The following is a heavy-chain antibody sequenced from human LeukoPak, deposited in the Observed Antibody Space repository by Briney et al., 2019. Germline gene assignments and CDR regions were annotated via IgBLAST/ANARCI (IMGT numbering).Heavy chain of an antibody. CDR3: ARDPATDGGLYYDFWSGSDGHHYYYYYYMDV. V-gene: IGHV1-2*02. CDR2: TNPNSGGT. J-gene: IGHJ6*03. CDR1: GYTFTGYY. Sequence: ASVKVSCKASGYTFTGYYMHWVRQAPGQGPEWMGWTNPNSGGTNYAQKLQGRVTMTTDTSTSTAYMELRSLRSDDTAVYYCARDPATDGGLYYDFWSGSDGHHYYYYYYMDVWGKGTTVTVSS. D-gene: IGHD3-3*01.